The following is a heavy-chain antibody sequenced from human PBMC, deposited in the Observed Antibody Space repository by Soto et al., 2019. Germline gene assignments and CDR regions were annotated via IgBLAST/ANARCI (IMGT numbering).Heavy chain of an antibody. CDR3: IISVGSAAVHYYFDD. CDR1: GFSSSDYY. CDR2: IRNKAKSYTT. J-gene: IGHJ4*02. D-gene: IGHD6-13*01. Sequence: GGSLRLSCAASGFSSSDYYMDWVRQAPGKGLEWVGRIRNKAKSYTTEYAASVKGRFTISRDESKNSLWLQMNSLKTEDTAVYYCIISVGSAAVHYYFDDCGPAPLVTVSS. V-gene: IGHV3-72*01.